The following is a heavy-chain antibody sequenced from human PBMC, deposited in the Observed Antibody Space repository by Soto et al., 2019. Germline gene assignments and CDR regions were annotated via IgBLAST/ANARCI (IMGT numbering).Heavy chain of an antibody. D-gene: IGHD3-10*01. V-gene: IGHV3-48*02. Sequence: PGGSLRLSCVASGFTFSRYNMHWVRQAPGKGLEWVAYVTTSGDTMFYADSVEGRFAISRDVAKNSVRLQMNSLGDEDTAVYYCVREEASGSSGLTYHYYYNGMDVWGQGTTVTVSS. J-gene: IGHJ6*02. CDR3: VREEASGSSGLTYHYYYNGMDV. CDR1: GFTFSRYN. CDR2: VTTSGDTM.